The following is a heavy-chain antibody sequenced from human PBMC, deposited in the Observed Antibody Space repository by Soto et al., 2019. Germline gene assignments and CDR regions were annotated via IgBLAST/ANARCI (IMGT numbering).Heavy chain of an antibody. J-gene: IGHJ4*02. V-gene: IGHV1-24*01. CDR1: GYTFTGYY. D-gene: IGHD1-26*01. Sequence: GASVKVSCKASGYTFTGYYMHWVRQAPGKGLEWMGGFDPEDGETIYAQKFQGRVTMTEDTSTDTAYMELSSLRSEDTAVYYCATDFAGRNIVGATALDYWGQGTLVTVSS. CDR2: FDPEDGET. CDR3: ATDFAGRNIVGATALDY.